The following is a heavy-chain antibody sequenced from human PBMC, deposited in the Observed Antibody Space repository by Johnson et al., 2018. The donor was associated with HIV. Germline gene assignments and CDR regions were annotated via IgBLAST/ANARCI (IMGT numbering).Heavy chain of an antibody. J-gene: IGHJ3*02. CDR1: GFTFSSYE. CDR3: ARDRDLGRAFDI. D-gene: IGHD1-26*01. CDR2: INSDGSII. V-gene: IGHV3-74*01. Sequence: VQLVESGGGLVQPGGSLRLSCAASGFTFSSYEMNWVRQAPGKGLVWVSRINSDGSIISYADSVTGRLTISRDNAKNTLFLKMNSLRAEDTALYYCARDRDLGRAFDIWGQGTMVTVSS.